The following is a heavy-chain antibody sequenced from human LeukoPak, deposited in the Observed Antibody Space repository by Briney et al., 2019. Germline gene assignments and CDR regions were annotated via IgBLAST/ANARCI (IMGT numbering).Heavy chain of an antibody. Sequence: PGGSLRLSCAASGFTFSSYSMNWVRQAPGKGLEWVSSISSSSSYIYYADSVKGRFTISRDNAKNSLYLQMNSLRAKDTAVYYCAREFEYSSSSGGDYWGQGTLVSASS. CDR3: AREFEYSSSSGGDY. CDR2: ISSSSSYI. J-gene: IGHJ4*02. D-gene: IGHD6-6*01. V-gene: IGHV3-21*01. CDR1: GFTFSSYS.